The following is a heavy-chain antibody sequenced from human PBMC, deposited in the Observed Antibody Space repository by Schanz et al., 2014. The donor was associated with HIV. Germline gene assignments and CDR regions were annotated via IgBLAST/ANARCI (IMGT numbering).Heavy chain of an antibody. CDR2: IIHIFGTT. D-gene: IGHD3-3*01. CDR3: ARDLGGDFWSAQGGFDP. V-gene: IGHV1-69*01. J-gene: IGHJ5*02. CDR1: GGTFSIYA. Sequence: QVQLVQSGAEVKKPGSSVKVSCKASGGTFSIYAISWVRQAPGQGLEWMGGIIHIFGTTNYAPKFQGRVTINVDESTSTAYLELSSLRSEDTAIYYCARDLGGDFWSAQGGFDPWGQGTLVTVSS.